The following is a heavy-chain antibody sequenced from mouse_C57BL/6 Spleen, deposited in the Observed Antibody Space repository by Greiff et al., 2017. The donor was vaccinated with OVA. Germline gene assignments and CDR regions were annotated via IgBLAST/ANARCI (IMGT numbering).Heavy chain of an antibody. J-gene: IGHJ3*01. V-gene: IGHV1-69*01. CDR2: IDPSDSYT. CDR1: GYTFTSYW. D-gene: IGHD2-5*01. Sequence: QVQLQQPGAELVMPGASVKLSCKASGYTFTSYWMHWVKQRPGQGLEWIGEIDPSDSYTNYNQKFKGKSTLTVDKSSSTAYMQRSSLTSEDSAVYYCARGDYSKGDWFAYWGQGTLVTVAA. CDR3: ARGDYSKGDWFAY.